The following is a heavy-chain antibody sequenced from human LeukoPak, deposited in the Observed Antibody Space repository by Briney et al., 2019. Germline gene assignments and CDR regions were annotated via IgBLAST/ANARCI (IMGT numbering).Heavy chain of an antibody. CDR1: GFTFSSYA. CDR3: ARGLAPPLYYFDY. Sequence: PGRSLRLSCAASGFTFSSYAMHWVRQAPGKGLGWVAVISYDGSNKYYADSVKGRFTISRDNSKNTLYLQMNSLRAEDTAVYYCARGLAPPLYYFDYWGQGTLVTVSS. J-gene: IGHJ4*02. D-gene: IGHD3-16*02. CDR2: ISYDGSNK. V-gene: IGHV3-30-3*01.